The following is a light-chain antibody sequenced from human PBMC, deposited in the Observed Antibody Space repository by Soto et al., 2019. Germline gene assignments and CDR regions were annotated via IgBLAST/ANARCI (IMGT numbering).Light chain of an antibody. J-gene: IGKJ1*01. CDR1: QTVRSSY. V-gene: IGKV3-20*01. CDR3: QQYGSSPWT. Sequence: EIVLTQSPGTLSLSPGERATLSCRASQTVRSSYLAWYQQKPGQAPRLLIYGASSRATGIPDRFSGSVSGTDFTLTISRLEPEDLAVYYCQQYGSSPWTFGQGTKVEIK. CDR2: GAS.